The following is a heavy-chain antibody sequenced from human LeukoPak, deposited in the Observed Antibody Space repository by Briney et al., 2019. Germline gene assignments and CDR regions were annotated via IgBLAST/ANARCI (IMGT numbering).Heavy chain of an antibody. D-gene: IGHD3-10*01. CDR1: GFSFTNTG. CDR3: TTYASGNPYS. J-gene: IGHJ4*02. Sequence: PGGSLRLSCAALGFSFTNTGMSWVRQAPGKGLEWLGRIKTKADGGTTDYAAPVKGRFTISRDDSENTLYLQMSSLKTEDTAIYYCTTYASGNPYSWGQGTLVTVSS. CDR2: IKTKADGGTT. V-gene: IGHV3-15*01.